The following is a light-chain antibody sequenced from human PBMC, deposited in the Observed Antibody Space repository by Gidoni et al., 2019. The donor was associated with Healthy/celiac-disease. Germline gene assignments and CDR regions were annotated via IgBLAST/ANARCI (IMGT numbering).Light chain of an antibody. CDR2: WAS. J-gene: IGKJ4*01. V-gene: IGKV4-1*01. CDR1: QSVLYSSNNKNY. CDR3: QQYYSTLLT. Sequence: DIVMTQSPDSLAVSLGERATINCKSSQSVLYSSNNKNYLAWYQQKPGQPPKLLIYWASTRESGVPDRFRGSGSGTDFNLTISSLQAEDVAGYYCQQYYSTLLTFGGGTKVEIK.